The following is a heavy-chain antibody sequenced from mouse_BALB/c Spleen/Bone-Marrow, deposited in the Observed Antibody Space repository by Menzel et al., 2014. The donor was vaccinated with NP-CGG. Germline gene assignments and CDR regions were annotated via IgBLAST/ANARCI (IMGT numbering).Heavy chain of an antibody. CDR1: GISLTDYG. J-gene: IGHJ2*01. Sequence: QVQLKESGPGLVAPSQSLSITCTVSGISLTDYGVHWVRQPPGKGLEWLGIIGIGGSTNYNSALMSRLSIDKDNSKSQVFLKMNSLQTDDTAMYYCARASYYYGSGYDYWGQGTTLTVSS. D-gene: IGHD1-1*01. V-gene: IGHV2-9*02. CDR2: IGIGGST. CDR3: ARASYYYGSGYDY.